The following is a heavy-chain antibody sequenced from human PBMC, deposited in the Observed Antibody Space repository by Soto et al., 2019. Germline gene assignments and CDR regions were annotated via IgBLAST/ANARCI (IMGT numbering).Heavy chain of an antibody. J-gene: IGHJ4*02. Sequence: QVQLQESGPGLVKPSQTLSLTCTVSGGSFSSGSYCWSWIRQHPGKGLEWIGYIYYSGSTYYNPSLNTRVTTPADTSPPPFSLTLSSVPAADPAVYYCAVATTTVTTYDYWGQGTLVTVSS. CDR2: IYYSGST. CDR1: GGSFSSGSYC. CDR3: AVATTTVTTYDY. D-gene: IGHD4-17*01. V-gene: IGHV4-31*03.